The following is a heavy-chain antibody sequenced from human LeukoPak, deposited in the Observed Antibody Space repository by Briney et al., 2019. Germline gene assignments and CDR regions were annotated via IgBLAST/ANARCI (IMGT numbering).Heavy chain of an antibody. CDR1: GFTFGDYA. CDR3: ARDTDTVTTILDY. J-gene: IGHJ4*02. Sequence: SGGSLRLSCTTSGFTFGDYAMSWFRQVPGRGLEWVGFIRNKAYGGTADYAASVEGRFTISRDNAKNTLYLQMNSLRAEDTAVYYCARDTDTVTTILDYWGQGTLVTVSS. CDR2: IRNKAYGGTA. D-gene: IGHD4-17*01. V-gene: IGHV3-49*03.